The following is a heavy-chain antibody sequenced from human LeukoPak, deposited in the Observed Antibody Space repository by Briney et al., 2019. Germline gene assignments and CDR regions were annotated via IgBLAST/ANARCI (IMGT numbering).Heavy chain of an antibody. V-gene: IGHV7-4-1*02. CDR1: GYTFASYA. Sequence: ASVKVSCKASGYTFASYAMNWVRQAPGQGLEWMGWINTNTGNPTYAQGFTGRFVFSLDTSASTAYLQISSLKAEDTAVSYCASDVLAVTDTLGYWGQGTLVTVSS. D-gene: IGHD2-21*02. CDR3: ASDVLAVTDTLGY. CDR2: INTNTGNP. J-gene: IGHJ4*02.